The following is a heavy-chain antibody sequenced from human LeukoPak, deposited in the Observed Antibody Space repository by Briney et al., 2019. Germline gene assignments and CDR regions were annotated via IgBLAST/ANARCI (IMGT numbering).Heavy chain of an antibody. J-gene: IGHJ5*02. V-gene: IGHV5-51*01. Sequence: GGALQISCKGSGSRFTSYWIGGVRQMTGEGVEGRGIIYPGESDTRYSPSFQGQVTISADKSISPAYLQLSSLKASDTAMYYCARLKDSSSSPYWFDLWGQGTLVTVSS. D-gene: IGHD6-6*01. CDR1: GSRFTSYW. CDR2: IYPGESDT. CDR3: ARLKDSSSSPYWFDL.